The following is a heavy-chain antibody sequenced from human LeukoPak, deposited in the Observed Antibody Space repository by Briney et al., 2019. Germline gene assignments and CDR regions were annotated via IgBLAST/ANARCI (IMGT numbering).Heavy chain of an antibody. CDR3: ARAPVTSCRGAYCYPFDY. V-gene: IGHV3-21*01. CDR2: ISSSSSYI. D-gene: IGHD2-21*01. J-gene: IGHJ4*02. CDR1: GFTFSSYS. Sequence: GGSLRLSCAASGFTFSSYSINWVRQAPGKGLEWVSSISSSSSYIYYADSVKGRFTISRDNAKNSLYLQMNSLRAEDTAVYYCARAPVTSCRGAYCYPFDYWGQGTQVTASS.